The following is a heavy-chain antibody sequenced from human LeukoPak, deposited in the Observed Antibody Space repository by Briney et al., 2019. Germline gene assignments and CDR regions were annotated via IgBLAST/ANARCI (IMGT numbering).Heavy chain of an antibody. CDR3: AGGSSSWYGL. CDR2: INHSGST. V-gene: IGHV4-34*01. D-gene: IGHD6-13*01. Sequence: SETLSLTCAVYGGSFSGYYWSWIRQPPGKGLEWIGEINHSGSTNYNPSLKSRVTISVDTSKNQFSLKLSSVTAADTAVYYCAGGSSSWYGLWGQGTLVTVSS. J-gene: IGHJ4*02. CDR1: GGSFSGYY.